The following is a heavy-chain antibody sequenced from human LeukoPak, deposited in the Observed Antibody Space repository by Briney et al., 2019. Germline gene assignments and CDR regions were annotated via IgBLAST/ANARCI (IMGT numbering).Heavy chain of an antibody. CDR3: GSLGIRYYDFWSGPHHFDY. V-gene: IGHV4-39*01. CDR2: IYYSGST. Sequence: PSETLSLTCTISGGSISSSSFYWGWIRQPPGKGLEWIGSIYYSGSTYYNPSLKSRVTISVDTSKNQFSQKLSSVTAADTAVYYWGSLGIRYYDFWSGPHHFDYWGQGTLVTVSS. CDR1: GGSISSSSFY. J-gene: IGHJ4*02. D-gene: IGHD3-3*01.